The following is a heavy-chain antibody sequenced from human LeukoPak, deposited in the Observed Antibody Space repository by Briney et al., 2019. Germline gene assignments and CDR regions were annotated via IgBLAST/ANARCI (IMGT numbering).Heavy chain of an antibody. V-gene: IGHV1-8*01. Sequence: ASVKVSCKASGYTFTSYDINWVRQAAGQGLEWMGWMNPNSGNTGYAQKFQGRVTMTTDTSTTTAYMELRSLRSDDTAVYYCARDVVGAADAFDIWGQGTMVTVSS. J-gene: IGHJ3*02. CDR2: MNPNSGNT. D-gene: IGHD1-26*01. CDR3: ARDVVGAADAFDI. CDR1: GYTFTSYD.